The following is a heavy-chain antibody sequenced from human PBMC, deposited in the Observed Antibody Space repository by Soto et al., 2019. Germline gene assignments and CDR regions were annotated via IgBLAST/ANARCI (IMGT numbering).Heavy chain of an antibody. V-gene: IGHV3-7*03. CDR1: GFTLRSSW. Sequence: RGMSLTPTCAAAGFTLRSSWMSCVRLPPENGLEWVANIKDDGSETYYVDSVKGRLTISRDNAKKSLYLQMNSLRVEETAVYYCVNSYAARGWYEGSDYWGRGTVVTVSS. D-gene: IGHD6-19*01. CDR2: IKDDGSET. CDR3: VNSYAARGWYEGSDY. J-gene: IGHJ4*02.